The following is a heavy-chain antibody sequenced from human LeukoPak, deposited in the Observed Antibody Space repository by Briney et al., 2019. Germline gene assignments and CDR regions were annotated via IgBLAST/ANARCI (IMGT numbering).Heavy chain of an antibody. CDR3: ARDGVAAAGNFNFDF. Sequence: GGSLRLSCAASGFTFNTYAMNWVRQAPDKGLEWVAVISYDGSVKCYADSVKGRFTISRDNSKNTVYLQMNSLRAEDTAVYYCARDGVAAAGNFNFDFWGQGTLVTVSS. CDR2: ISYDGSVK. D-gene: IGHD6-13*01. CDR1: GFTFNTYA. J-gene: IGHJ4*02. V-gene: IGHV3-30*01.